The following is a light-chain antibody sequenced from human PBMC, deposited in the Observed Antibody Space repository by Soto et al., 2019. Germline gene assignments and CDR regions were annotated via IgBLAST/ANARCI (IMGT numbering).Light chain of an antibody. Sequence: EIVMTQSPATLSVSPGERATLSCRASQSISTILAWYQQRPGQAPRLLVYGASTRAAGIPARFSGSGSGTEFTLTISSLQSEDFAVYYCQQYGSSPYTFGQGTKLEIK. CDR3: QQYGSSPYT. CDR1: QSISTI. J-gene: IGKJ2*01. CDR2: GAS. V-gene: IGKV3-15*01.